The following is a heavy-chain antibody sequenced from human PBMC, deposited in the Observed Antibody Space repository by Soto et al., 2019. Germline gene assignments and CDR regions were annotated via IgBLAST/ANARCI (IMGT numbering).Heavy chain of an antibody. V-gene: IGHV1-2*04. J-gene: IGHJ4*02. CDR1: GYTFTGYY. CDR2: INPNSGGT. CDR3: ARAVEMTTVTIGNY. Sequence: ASVKVSCKASGYTFTGYYMHWVRQAPGQGLEWMGWINPNSGGTNYAQKFQGWVTMTRDTSISTAYMELSRLRSDDTAVYYCARAVEMTTVTIGNYWGQGTLVTVSS. D-gene: IGHD4-17*01.